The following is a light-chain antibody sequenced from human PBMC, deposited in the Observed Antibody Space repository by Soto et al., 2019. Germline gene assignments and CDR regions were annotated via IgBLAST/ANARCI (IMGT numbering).Light chain of an antibody. CDR2: GAS. V-gene: IGKV3-20*01. J-gene: IGKJ5*01. Sequence: EIVLTQSPDTLSLSPGERATLSCMASESVTSSHLAWYQQKRGQAPRLLIYGASSRATGIPDRFSGSGSGTDFTLTISRLEPEDFAVYYCQHYGSSSNTFGQGTRLEIK. CDR3: QHYGSSSNT. CDR1: ESVTSSH.